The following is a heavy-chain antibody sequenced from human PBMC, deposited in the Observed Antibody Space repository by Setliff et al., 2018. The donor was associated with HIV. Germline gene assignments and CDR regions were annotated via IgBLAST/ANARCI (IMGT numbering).Heavy chain of an antibody. J-gene: IGHJ4*02. CDR3: ASARIPTGGTSTSFDY. CDR2: IWYDGSRI. D-gene: IGHD1-1*01. V-gene: IGHV3-30*02. CDR1: GFTFSTHA. Sequence: GGSLRLSCGASGFTFSTHAMHWVRQAPGKALEWVAYIWYDGSRIHYADSVKGRFTISRDNSKNTLYLQVNSLRPEDTAVYHCASARIPTGGTSTSFDYWGQGTLVTVSS.